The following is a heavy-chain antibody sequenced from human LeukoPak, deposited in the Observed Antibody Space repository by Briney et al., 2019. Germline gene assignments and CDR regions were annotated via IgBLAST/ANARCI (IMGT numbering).Heavy chain of an antibody. J-gene: IGHJ4*02. CDR2: INTNTGNP. Sequence: ASVKVSCKASGYTFSNYAMHWVRQAPGQGLEWMGWINTNTGNPTYAQGFTGRFVFSLDTSVTTAYLQISSLKAEDTAVYYCAREGAYDFWSGYSPTHYFDYWGQGALVIVSS. D-gene: IGHD3-3*01. V-gene: IGHV7-4-1*02. CDR3: AREGAYDFWSGYSPTHYFDY. CDR1: GYTFSNYA.